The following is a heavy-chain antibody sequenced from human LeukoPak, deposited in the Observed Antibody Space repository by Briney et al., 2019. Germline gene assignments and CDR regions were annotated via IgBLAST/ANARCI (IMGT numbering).Heavy chain of an antibody. D-gene: IGHD3-9*01. CDR3: ARADDILTGYGPTDY. Sequence: GGSLRLSCAASGFTFSSYGMHWVRQAPGKGLEWVAVIWYDGSNKYYADSVKGRFTISRDNSKNTLYLQMNSLRAEDTAVYYCARADDILTGYGPTDYWGQGTLVTVSS. V-gene: IGHV3-33*01. CDR2: IWYDGSNK. J-gene: IGHJ4*02. CDR1: GFTFSSYG.